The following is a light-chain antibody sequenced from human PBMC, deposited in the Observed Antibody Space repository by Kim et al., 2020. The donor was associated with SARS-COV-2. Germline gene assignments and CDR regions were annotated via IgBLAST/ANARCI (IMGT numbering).Light chain of an antibody. J-gene: IGLJ3*02. CDR3: VLYMGSGMGV. CDR1: SGSVSTSYY. CDR2: STN. Sequence: QTVVTQEPSFSVSPGGTVTLTCGLSSGSVSTSYYPSWYQQTPGQAPRTLIYSTNTRSSGVPDRFSGSILGNKAALTITGAQADDESDYYCVLYMGSGMGVFGGGTQLTV. V-gene: IGLV8-61*01.